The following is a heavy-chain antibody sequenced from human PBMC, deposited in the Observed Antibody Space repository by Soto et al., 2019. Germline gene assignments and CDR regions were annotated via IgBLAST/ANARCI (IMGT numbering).Heavy chain of an antibody. CDR3: TRGPRPTSIGTGAF. D-gene: IGHD3-10*01. J-gene: IGHJ4*02. Sequence: EVQLLESGGGLVQPGGSLRLSCETSGFIFKMYWMHWVRQVPGQGPQWVARITDDGSTTYYAASVEGRFTISRDNAKNALYLQMTSLRPDDTAVYYCTRGPRPTSIGTGAFWGQGTLVTVPS. CDR1: GFIFKMYW. V-gene: IGHV3-74*02. CDR2: ITDDGSTT.